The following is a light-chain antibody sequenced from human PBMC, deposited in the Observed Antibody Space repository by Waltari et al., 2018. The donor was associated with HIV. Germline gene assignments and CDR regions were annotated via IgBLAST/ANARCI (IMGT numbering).Light chain of an antibody. CDR1: QSISTW. CDR2: HAS. CDR3: QQYSSYRT. J-gene: IGKJ1*01. V-gene: IGKV1-5*03. Sequence: DIQMTQSPSTLSASVGDRVTITCRASQSISTWLAWYQQTPGKAPKLLIYHASILQNGVPSRFSGSGSGTEFTLTISSLQPDDFGNYYCQQYSSYRTFGQGTRVEIK.